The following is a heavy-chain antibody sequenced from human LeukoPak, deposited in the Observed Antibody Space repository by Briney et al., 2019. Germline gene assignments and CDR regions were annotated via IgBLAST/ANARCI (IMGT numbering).Heavy chain of an antibody. CDR1: GLTFNNYV. CDR2: ITGSGGST. CDR3: ASRHYYYIDV. V-gene: IGHV3-23*01. Sequence: GGSLRFSCAASGLTFNNYVMTWVRQPPGKGLEWVSAITGSGGSTYYADSLKGRFTISRDNSKNTLYLQMNSLRAEDTAVYYCASRHYYYIDVWGKGTTVTVSS. J-gene: IGHJ6*03.